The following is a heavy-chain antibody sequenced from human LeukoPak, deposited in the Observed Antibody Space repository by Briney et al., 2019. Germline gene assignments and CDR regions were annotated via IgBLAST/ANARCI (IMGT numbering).Heavy chain of an antibody. J-gene: IGHJ3*02. CDR2: MNEDGSTK. Sequence: GGSLRLSCAASGFTFSSSWMTWVRQAPGKGLEWVANMNEDGSTKNYVDSVKDRFTISRDNAQNSLFLQINSLRAEDTAVYYCARDYASNALDIWGQGTMVTVSS. CDR3: ARDYASNALDI. V-gene: IGHV3-7*01. CDR1: GFTFSSSW. D-gene: IGHD2-2*01.